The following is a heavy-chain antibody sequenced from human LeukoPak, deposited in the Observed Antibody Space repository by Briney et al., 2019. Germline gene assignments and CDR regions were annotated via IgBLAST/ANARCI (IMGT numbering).Heavy chain of an antibody. V-gene: IGHV4-34*01. D-gene: IGHD3-22*01. CDR3: ARDRYYYDSSGYHPKGWFDP. J-gene: IGHJ5*02. CDR2: INHSGST. Sequence: SETLSLTCTVSGGYISTYFWSWIRQPPGKGLEWIGEINHSGSTNYNPSLKSRVTISVDTSKNQFSLKLSSVTAADTAVYYCARDRYYYDSSGYHPKGWFDPWGQGTLVTVSS. CDR1: GGYISTYF.